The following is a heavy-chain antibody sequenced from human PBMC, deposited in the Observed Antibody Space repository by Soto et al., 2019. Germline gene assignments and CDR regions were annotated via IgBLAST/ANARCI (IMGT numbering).Heavy chain of an antibody. CDR1: GGSISSYY. J-gene: IGHJ5*02. CDR2: IYYSGST. Sequence: SETLSLTFTVSGGSISSYYWSWIRQPPGKGLEWIGYIYYSGSTNYNPSLKSRVTISVDTSKNQFSLKLSSVTAADTAVYYCAGVGIAAARHWFDPWGQGTLVNVSS. V-gene: IGHV4-59*01. CDR3: AGVGIAAARHWFDP. D-gene: IGHD6-13*01.